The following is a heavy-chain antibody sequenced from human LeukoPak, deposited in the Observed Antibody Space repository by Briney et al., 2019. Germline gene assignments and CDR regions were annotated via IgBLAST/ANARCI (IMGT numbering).Heavy chain of an antibody. CDR3: AKVPYSDYGSGRPPFMDA. J-gene: IGHJ6*02. D-gene: IGHD3-10*01. V-gene: IGHV3-23*01. CDR1: GSPFATYA. Sequence: AGGSLRLSCAASGSPFATYAMSWVRQAPGKGLGWVSTLSDSGGDTYYADSVKGRFSSSRDNSKNTLYLQMNGLRAEDTAVYYCAKVPYSDYGSGRPPFMDAWGQGTTVAISS. CDR2: LSDSGGDT.